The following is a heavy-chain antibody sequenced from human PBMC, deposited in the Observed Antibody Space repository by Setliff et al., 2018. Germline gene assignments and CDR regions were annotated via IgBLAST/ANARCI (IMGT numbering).Heavy chain of an antibody. Sequence: GASVKVSCKASGYIFAGYYMHWVRQTPGQGLEWMGYVNPIGGGATYAQKFQGRVTLTRDASITTTYMVLNSLRSDDTAVYYCVRLAAIPEPATGVLGWGQGTLVTVS. CDR2: VNPIGGGA. J-gene: IGHJ4*02. CDR3: VRLAAIPEPATGVLG. CDR1: GYIFAGYY. D-gene: IGHD2-2*02. V-gene: IGHV1-2*02.